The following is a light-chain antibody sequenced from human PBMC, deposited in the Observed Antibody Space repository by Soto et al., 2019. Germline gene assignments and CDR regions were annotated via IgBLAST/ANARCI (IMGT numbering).Light chain of an antibody. CDR2: AAS. CDR3: QQTYSTLSIT. CDR1: ESIARH. Sequence: DIQMTQSPSSLSASVGDRVTITCRASESIARHLNWYQQRPGKAPKLLIYAASTLQNGVPSRFRGGGSGTDFTLTISNLLPEDFATYYCQQTYSTLSITFGQGTRLEIQ. V-gene: IGKV1-39*01. J-gene: IGKJ5*01.